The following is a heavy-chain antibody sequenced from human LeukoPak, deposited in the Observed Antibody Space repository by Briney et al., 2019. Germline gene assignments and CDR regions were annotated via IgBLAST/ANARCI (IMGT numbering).Heavy chain of an antibody. CDR3: ARIGYRSSSLDY. D-gene: IGHD6-13*01. V-gene: IGHV3-7*04. CDR2: IKEDGSTR. J-gene: IGHJ4*02. CDR1: GFTFSNYW. Sequence: PGWSLRLSCAASGFTFSNYWMTWARPAPGKGLAWVANIKEDGSTRYLVDSVKGRFPISRDNARNSVYPQMNSLRAEDTAVYYCARIGYRSSSLDYWGQGKLVTVSS.